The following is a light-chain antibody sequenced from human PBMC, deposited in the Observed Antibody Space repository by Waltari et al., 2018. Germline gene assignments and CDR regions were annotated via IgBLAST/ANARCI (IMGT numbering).Light chain of an antibody. CDR1: QSLRHGNGYNY. CDR3: MQPLQTLPIT. CDR2: LGS. Sequence: DIVLTQSPLSLPVTPGEPASISCRSRQSLRHGNGYNYLDWYLQKPVNSPQLLIYLGSNRASGVPDRFSGSGSGTDFTLKISRVEAEDVGLYYCMQPLQTLPITFGQGTRLEIK. V-gene: IGKV2-28*01. J-gene: IGKJ5*01.